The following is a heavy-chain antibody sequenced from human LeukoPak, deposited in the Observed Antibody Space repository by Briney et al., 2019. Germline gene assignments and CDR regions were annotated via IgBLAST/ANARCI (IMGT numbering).Heavy chain of an antibody. CDR3: ARDIPEVGAFDI. CDR2: ISYDGSNK. D-gene: IGHD1-14*01. Sequence: GGSLRLSCAASGFTFSSYAMHWVRQAPGKGLEWVAVISYDGSNKYYADSVKGRFTISRDNSKNTLYLQMNSLRAEDTAVYYCARDIPEVGAFDIWGQGTMVTVSS. J-gene: IGHJ3*02. V-gene: IGHV3-30*04. CDR1: GFTFSSYA.